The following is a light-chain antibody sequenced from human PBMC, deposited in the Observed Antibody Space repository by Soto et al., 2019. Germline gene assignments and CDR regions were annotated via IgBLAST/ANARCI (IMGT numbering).Light chain of an antibody. Sequence: DIQMTQSPSTLSASVGDRVTITCRASQSISIWLAWYQQKPGKAPKLLIYKASSLESGVPSRFSGSGSGTEFTLTISSLQPDDFATYFCQQYSGYSTTFGQGTRVEVK. CDR2: KAS. J-gene: IGKJ1*01. V-gene: IGKV1-5*03. CDR3: QQYSGYSTT. CDR1: QSISIW.